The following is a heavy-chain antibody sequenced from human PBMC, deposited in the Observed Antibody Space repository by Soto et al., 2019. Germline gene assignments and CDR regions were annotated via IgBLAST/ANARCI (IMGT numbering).Heavy chain of an antibody. CDR2: INSDGSST. J-gene: IGHJ4*02. Sequence: SLRLSCAASGFTFSSYWMHWVRQAPGKGLVWVSRINSDGSSTSYADSVKGRFTISRDNAKNTLYLQMNSLRVEDTAVYYCAKGHYDILTGLDYWGQGVLVTVSS. D-gene: IGHD3-9*01. CDR1: GFTFSSYW. V-gene: IGHV3-74*01. CDR3: AKGHYDILTGLDY.